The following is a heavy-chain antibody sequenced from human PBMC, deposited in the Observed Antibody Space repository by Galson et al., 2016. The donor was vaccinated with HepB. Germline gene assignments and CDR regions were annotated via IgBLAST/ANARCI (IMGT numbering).Heavy chain of an antibody. CDR3: ARNGDKYDFWGDYYPNYGGY. Sequence: SGAEVKKPGESLRISCRGSGYIFTNYWITWVRQMPGKGLEWMGRIDPSDSYSDYSPSFQGHVTISVDKSISTAYLQWTSLTASDTALYYCARNGDKYDFWGDYYPNYGGYWGQGTLVTVSS. J-gene: IGHJ4*02. V-gene: IGHV5-10-1*01. D-gene: IGHD3-3*01. CDR1: GYIFTNYW. CDR2: IDPSDSYS.